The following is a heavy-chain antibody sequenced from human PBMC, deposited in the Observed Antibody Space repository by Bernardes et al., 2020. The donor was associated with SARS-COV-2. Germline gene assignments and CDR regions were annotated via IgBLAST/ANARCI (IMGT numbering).Heavy chain of an antibody. CDR2: ITGNGDIT. CDR1: GISFSNYA. D-gene: IGHD3-3*01. J-gene: IGHJ5*02. CDR3: VRDQYFDFWSGYPPQWFDP. V-gene: IGHV3-23*01. Sequence: GGSPRLSCVASGISFSNYAMSWVRQAPGRGLEWVSVITGNGDITYYADSVKGRFTISRDNSKNTLYLQMNSLRAEDTAVYYCVRDQYFDFWSGYPPQWFDPWGQGTLVTVSS.